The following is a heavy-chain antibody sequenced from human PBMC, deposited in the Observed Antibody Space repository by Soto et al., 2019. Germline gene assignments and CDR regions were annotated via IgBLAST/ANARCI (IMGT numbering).Heavy chain of an antibody. CDR3: ARDIVVVVAAIDDAFDI. CDR1: GYTFTSYA. V-gene: IGHV1-3*01. D-gene: IGHD2-15*01. J-gene: IGHJ3*02. CDR2: INAGNGNT. Sequence: QVQLVQSGAEVKKPGASVKVSCKASGYTFTSYAMHWVRQAPGQRLEWMGWINAGNGNTKYSQKFQGRVTITRDTSASTAYMELSSLSSEDTAVYYCARDIVVVVAAIDDAFDIWGQGTMVTVSS.